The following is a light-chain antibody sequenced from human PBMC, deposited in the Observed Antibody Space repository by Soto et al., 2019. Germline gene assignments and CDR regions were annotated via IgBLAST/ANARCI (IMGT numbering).Light chain of an antibody. J-gene: IGKJ1*01. CDR3: QQYNSYPGT. Sequence: DIPMTQSPSTLSASVGDRGTITCRASQSISSWLAWYQQKPGKAPKLLIYKASSLESGVPSRFSGSGSGTEFTLTISSLQPDDLATYYCQQYNSYPGTFGQGTKVEIK. CDR1: QSISSW. V-gene: IGKV1-5*03. CDR2: KAS.